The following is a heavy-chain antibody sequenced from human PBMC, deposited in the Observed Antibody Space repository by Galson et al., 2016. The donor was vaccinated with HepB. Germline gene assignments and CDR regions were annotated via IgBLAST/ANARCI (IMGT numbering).Heavy chain of an antibody. CDR3: ARDFSSTVMTDPTCYLDY. V-gene: IGHV1-2*02. CDR1: GYTFTGYY. Sequence: SVKVSCKASGYTFTGYYMHWVRQAPGQGLEWMGWINSNSGGTNYAQKFQGKVTLTRDTSISSAYMELSGLRSDDTAVYYCARDFSSTVMTDPTCYLDYWGQGTLVAVSS. J-gene: IGHJ4*03. D-gene: IGHD4-17*01. CDR2: INSNSGGT.